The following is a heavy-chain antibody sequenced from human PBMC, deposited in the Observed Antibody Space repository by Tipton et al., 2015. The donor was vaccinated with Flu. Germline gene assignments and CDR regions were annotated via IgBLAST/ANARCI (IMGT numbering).Heavy chain of an antibody. D-gene: IGHD6-19*01. CDR3: AKVIPEAVAGLDY. V-gene: IGHV3-23*01. CDR2: VTGGGST. Sequence: SLRLSCAASGITFTSYGMSWVRQAPGKGLEWVSVVTGGGSTYYADSVKGRFTISRDISRNMVYLQMNSLRAEDTAVYYCAKVIPEAVAGLDYWGQGTLVTVSS. CDR1: GITFTSYG. J-gene: IGHJ4*02.